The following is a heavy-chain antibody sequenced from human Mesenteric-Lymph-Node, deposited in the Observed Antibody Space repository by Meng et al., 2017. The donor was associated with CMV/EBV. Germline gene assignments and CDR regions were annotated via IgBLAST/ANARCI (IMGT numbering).Heavy chain of an antibody. J-gene: IGHJ4*02. D-gene: IGHD4-23*01. CDR2: INHSGST. Sequence: QVQIPQVGQRLLQPSETPSLTCAVYGGSFSGYYWSWIRQPPGKGLEWIGEINHSGSTNYNPSLKSRVTISVDTSKNQFSLKLSSVTAADTAVYYCARHQRWLKSEGGFNYWGQGTLVTVSS. CDR1: GGSFSGYY. V-gene: IGHV4-34*01. CDR3: ARHQRWLKSEGGFNY.